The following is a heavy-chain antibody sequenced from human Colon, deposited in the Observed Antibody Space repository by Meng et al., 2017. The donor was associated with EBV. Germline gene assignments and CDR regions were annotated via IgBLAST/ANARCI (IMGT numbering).Heavy chain of an antibody. CDR1: GAYISSHNW. D-gene: IGHD5-24*01. Sequence: VVVPGAGPGLVEPLGTLFLPCAVSGAYISSHNWWSWVRQPPGKGLEWIGEIYHGGNTNYNPSLKSRVTISVDRSNDQFSLSLSSVTAADTAVYYCARGNAYNAPSFDYWGQGTLVTVSS. V-gene: IGHV4-4*02. J-gene: IGHJ4*02. CDR3: ARGNAYNAPSFDY. CDR2: IYHGGNT.